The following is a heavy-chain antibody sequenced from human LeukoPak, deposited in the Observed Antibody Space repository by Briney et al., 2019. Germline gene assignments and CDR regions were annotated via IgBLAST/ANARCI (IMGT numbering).Heavy chain of an antibody. V-gene: IGHV1-18*04. Sequence: GASVKVSCKASGYTFTSYYMHWVRQAPGQGLEWMGWISAYNGNTNYAQKLQGRVTMTTDTSTSTAYMELRSLRSDDTAVYYCAVGRWYLIAQLDYWGQGTLVTVSS. CDR2: ISAYNGNT. CDR3: AVGRWYLIAQLDY. CDR1: GYTFTSYY. J-gene: IGHJ4*02. D-gene: IGHD4-23*01.